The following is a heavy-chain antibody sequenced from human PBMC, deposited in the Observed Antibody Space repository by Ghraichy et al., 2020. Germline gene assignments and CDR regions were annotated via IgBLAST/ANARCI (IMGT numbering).Heavy chain of an antibody. D-gene: IGHD6-13*01. CDR2: INHSGST. Sequence: SETLALTCAVYGGSFSGYYWSWIRQPPGKGLEWIGEINHSGSTNYNPSLKSRVTIPVDTSKNQFSLKLSSVTAADTAVYYCARGRIAAAGSLFDYWGQGTLVTVSS. J-gene: IGHJ4*02. CDR1: GGSFSGYY. V-gene: IGHV4-34*01. CDR3: ARGRIAAAGSLFDY.